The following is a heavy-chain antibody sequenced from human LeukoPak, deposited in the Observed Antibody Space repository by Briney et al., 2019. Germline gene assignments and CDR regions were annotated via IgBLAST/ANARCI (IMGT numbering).Heavy chain of an antibody. Sequence: GGSLRLSCAASGFTFNSYWMSWVRQAPGKGLEWVSAISGSGGSTYYADSVKGRFTISRDNSKNTLYLQMNSLRAEDTAVYYCAWGTIFGVGPAEGMDVWGQGTTVTVSS. J-gene: IGHJ6*02. CDR1: GFTFNSYW. V-gene: IGHV3-23*01. CDR3: AWGTIFGVGPAEGMDV. D-gene: IGHD3-3*01. CDR2: ISGSGGST.